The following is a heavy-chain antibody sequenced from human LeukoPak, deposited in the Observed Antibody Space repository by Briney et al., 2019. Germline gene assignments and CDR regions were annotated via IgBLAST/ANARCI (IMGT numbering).Heavy chain of an antibody. CDR2: ISYDGKTK. V-gene: IGHV3-30*18. Sequence: GGSLRLSCAASGFTFSSYGMHWVRQAPGKGLEWVAVISYDGKTKYYADSVKGRFTISRDNSKNTLYLQMNSLRDEDTAVCYCAKDREGNAHAFDIWGQGTMVTVSS. J-gene: IGHJ3*02. CDR3: AKDREGNAHAFDI. CDR1: GFTFSSYG.